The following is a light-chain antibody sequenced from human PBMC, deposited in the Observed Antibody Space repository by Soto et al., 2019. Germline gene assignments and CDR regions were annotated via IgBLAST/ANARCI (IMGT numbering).Light chain of an antibody. V-gene: IGKV3-15*01. CDR1: QSISDT. J-gene: IGKJ1*01. Sequence: EIVLTQSPCTLSLSPGGRATLSCRSSQSISDTLAWYQQKPGQAPRLLIYGASTRAPGFPARFSGSGSGTDFTLTISSLQSEDFAVYYCQQYNNWPWTFGQGTKVDIK. CDR2: GAS. CDR3: QQYNNWPWT.